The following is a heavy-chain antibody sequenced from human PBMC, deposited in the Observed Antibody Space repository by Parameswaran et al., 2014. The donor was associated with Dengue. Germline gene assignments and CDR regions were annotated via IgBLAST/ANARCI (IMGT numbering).Heavy chain of an antibody. V-gene: IGHV3-49*02. D-gene: IGHD4-17*01. CDR3: TRDSTVFDY. J-gene: IGHJ4*02. CDR2: IRSKAYGGTT. Sequence: VRQMPGKGLEWVGFIRSKAYGGTTEYAASVKGRFTISRDDSKSIAYLQMNSLKTEDTAVYYCTRDSTVFDYWGQGNPGHRLL.